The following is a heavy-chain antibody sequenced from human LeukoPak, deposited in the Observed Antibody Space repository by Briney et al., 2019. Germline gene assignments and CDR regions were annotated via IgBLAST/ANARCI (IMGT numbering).Heavy chain of an antibody. J-gene: IGHJ3*02. Sequence: GASVKVSCKASGYTFTGYGISWARQAPGQGLEWMGWISAYNGNTNYAQKLQGRVTMTTDTSTSTAYMELRSLRSDDTAVYYCASGPNDYGDYVAFDIWGQGTMVTVSS. CDR2: ISAYNGNT. V-gene: IGHV1-18*01. D-gene: IGHD4-17*01. CDR1: GYTFTGYG. CDR3: ASGPNDYGDYVAFDI.